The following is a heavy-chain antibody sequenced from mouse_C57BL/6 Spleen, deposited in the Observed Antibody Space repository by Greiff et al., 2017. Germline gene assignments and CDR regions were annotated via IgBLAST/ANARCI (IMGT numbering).Heavy chain of an antibody. CDR2: ISYDGSN. CDR3: AREGDGYYWDFDF. D-gene: IGHD2-3*01. CDR1: GYYITGGYY. V-gene: IGHV3-6*01. J-gene: IGHJ1*03. Sequence: EVKLMESGAGLVKPAHSLTLTCSVTGYYITGGYYWNWNRRFPGNKLEWMGNISYDGSNNYNPSLKNRTSITRDTSKNQFFLKWNSVPTEDTATYYCAREGDGYYWDFDFWGTGPTVTVSS.